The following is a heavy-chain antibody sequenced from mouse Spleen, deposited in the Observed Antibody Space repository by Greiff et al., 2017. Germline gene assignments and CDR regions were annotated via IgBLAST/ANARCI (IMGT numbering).Heavy chain of an antibody. Sequence: VQLQQSGPELVKPGASVKMSCKASGYTFTSYVMHWVKQKPGQGLEWIGYINPYNDGTKYNEKFKGKATLTSDKSSSTAYMELSSLTSEDSAVYYCARVDDYEEDYAMDYWGQGTSVTVSS. V-gene: IGHV1-14*01. CDR3: ARVDDYEEDYAMDY. CDR2: INPYNDGT. J-gene: IGHJ4*01. D-gene: IGHD2-4*01. CDR1: GYTFTSYV.